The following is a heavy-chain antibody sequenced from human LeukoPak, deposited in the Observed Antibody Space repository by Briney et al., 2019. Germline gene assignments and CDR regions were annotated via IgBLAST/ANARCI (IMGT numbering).Heavy chain of an antibody. V-gene: IGHV4-59*01. D-gene: IGHD4-23*01. J-gene: IGHJ3*02. CDR2: IYYSGST. Sequence: PSETLSLTCTVSGGSISSYYWSWIRQPPGKGLEWIGYIYYSGSTNYNPSLKSRVTISVDTSKNQFSLKLSSVTAADTAVYYCAREHYGGNSDAFDIWGQGTMVTVSS. CDR1: GGSISSYY. CDR3: AREHYGGNSDAFDI.